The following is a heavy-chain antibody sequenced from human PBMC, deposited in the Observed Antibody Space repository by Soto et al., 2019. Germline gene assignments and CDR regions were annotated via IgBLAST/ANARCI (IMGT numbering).Heavy chain of an antibody. D-gene: IGHD2-2*01. V-gene: IGHV1-24*01. CDR3: ATAVPAAIIAARRWFDP. CDR1: GYTLTELA. J-gene: IGHJ5*02. CDR2: FDPEDGET. Sequence: ASVEVSCKVSGYTLTELAMHWVRQAPGKGLEWMGGFDPEDGETIYAQKFQGRVTMTENTSTDTAYMELSSLRSEDTAVYYCATAVPAAIIAARRWFDPWGQGTTVTVSS.